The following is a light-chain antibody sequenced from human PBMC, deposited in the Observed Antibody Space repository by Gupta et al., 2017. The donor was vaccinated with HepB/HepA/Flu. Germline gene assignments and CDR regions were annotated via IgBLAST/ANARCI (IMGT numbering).Light chain of an antibody. J-gene: IGLJ2*01. CDR2: SNK. Sequence: QSVLTQPPSASGTPGQRVTISCSGSSSNIGTNTVNWYQQLPGTAPKLLIYSNKKRPSGVPDRFSGSESGTSASLAISGLQAEDEADYYCATWDASLNGVVFGGGTKLTVL. CDR3: ATWDASLNGVV. V-gene: IGLV1-44*01. CDR1: SSNIGTNT.